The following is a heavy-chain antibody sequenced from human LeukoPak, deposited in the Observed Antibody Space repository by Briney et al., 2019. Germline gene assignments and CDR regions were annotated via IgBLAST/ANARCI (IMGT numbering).Heavy chain of an antibody. Sequence: GGSLRLSCAASGFTFGTYAMSWVRQAPGKGLEWVSAISGSGGSTYYADSVKGRFTISRDNSKNTLYLQMNSLRAEDTSIYFCAKALEQETVIALDSWGQGTLVTVSS. CDR2: ISGSGGST. J-gene: IGHJ4*02. V-gene: IGHV3-23*01. CDR3: AKALEQETVIALDS. CDR1: GFTFGTYA. D-gene: IGHD6-13*01.